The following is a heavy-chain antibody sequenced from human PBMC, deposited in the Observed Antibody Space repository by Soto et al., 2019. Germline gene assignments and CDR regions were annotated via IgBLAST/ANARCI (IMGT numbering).Heavy chain of an antibody. D-gene: IGHD2-21*01. V-gene: IGHV4-39*01. CDR2: VYHNGGA. CDR3: GRVVEGETRHTEPDY. Sequence: PSETLSLTCTVSGVSIHNSHSFWAWIRQPPGKGLEFIGSVYHNGGAHYNSSLKSRVTISVDTAHNQVSLRMRSLTDADKAVYYCGRVVEGETRHTEPDYWGQGILVTVSS. CDR1: GVSIHNSHSF. J-gene: IGHJ4*02.